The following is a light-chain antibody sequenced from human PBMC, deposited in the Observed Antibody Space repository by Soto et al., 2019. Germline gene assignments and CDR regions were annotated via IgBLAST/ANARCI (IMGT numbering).Light chain of an antibody. CDR1: SSDFGSYKF. CDR3: AAWDDSLTGPV. V-gene: IGLV2-23*01. J-gene: IGLJ1*01. Sequence: QSALTQPASVSVSPGQSVTISCTGTSSDFGSYKFVSWYQHHPGTVPKVIIYETSKRPSGVSDRFSGSKSGNTASLTISGLQAEDEADYYCAAWDDSLTGPVFGTGTKVTVL. CDR2: ETS.